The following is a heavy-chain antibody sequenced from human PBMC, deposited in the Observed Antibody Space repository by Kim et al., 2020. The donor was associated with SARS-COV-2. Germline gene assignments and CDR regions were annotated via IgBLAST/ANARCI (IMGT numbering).Heavy chain of an antibody. V-gene: IGHV4-39*01. D-gene: IGHD2-8*02. CDR3: ARRAGIVLVVYAMEGYFDY. Sequence: SETLSLTCTVSGGSISSSSYYCGWIRQPPGKGLEWIGSIYYSGSTYYNPSLKSRVTISVDTSKNQFSLKLSSVTAADTAVYYCARRAGIVLVVYAMEGYFDYWGQRTLVTVSS. CDR1: GGSISSSSYY. CDR2: IYYSGST. J-gene: IGHJ4*02.